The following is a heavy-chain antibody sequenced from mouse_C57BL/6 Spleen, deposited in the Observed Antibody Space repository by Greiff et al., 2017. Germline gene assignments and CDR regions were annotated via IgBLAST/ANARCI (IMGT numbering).Heavy chain of an antibody. Sequence: QVQLQQPGAELVRPGSSVKLSCKASGYTFTSYWLDWVKQRPGQGLEWIGNIYPSDSATHYNQQFKDKATLTVDKSSSTAYMQLSSLTSEDSAVYYCAREDYYGSSYGFAYWGQGTLVTVSA. V-gene: IGHV1-61*01. J-gene: IGHJ3*01. D-gene: IGHD1-1*01. CDR1: GYTFTSYW. CDR3: AREDYYGSSYGFAY. CDR2: IYPSDSAT.